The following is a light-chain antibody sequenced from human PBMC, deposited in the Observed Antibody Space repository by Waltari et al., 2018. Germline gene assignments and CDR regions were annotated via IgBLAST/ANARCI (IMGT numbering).Light chain of an antibody. CDR2: AAS. CDR3: QQTFSTPPQMYT. J-gene: IGKJ2*01. CDR1: QNIDNY. Sequence: DIQLTQSPSSLSASVGDRVTIIFRSSQNIDNYLNCLQQKAVKAPKLLIYAASNLQGGVSSRFSGSGSRTEFTLSISHLQPEDFATYYCQQTFSTPPQMYTFGQGTKLDIK. V-gene: IGKV1-39*01.